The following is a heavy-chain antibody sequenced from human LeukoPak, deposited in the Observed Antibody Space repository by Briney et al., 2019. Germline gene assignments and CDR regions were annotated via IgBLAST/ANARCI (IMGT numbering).Heavy chain of an antibody. Sequence: ASVKVSCKASGYTFTSYDINWVRQATGQGLEWMGWMNPNSGNTGYAQKFQGRVTMTRNTSISTAYMELSSLRSEDTAVYYCAGTYYGSGSYYKRYFDYWGQGTLVTVSS. CDR1: GYTFTSYD. V-gene: IGHV1-8*01. CDR3: AGTYYGSGSYYKRYFDY. J-gene: IGHJ4*02. D-gene: IGHD3-10*01. CDR2: MNPNSGNT.